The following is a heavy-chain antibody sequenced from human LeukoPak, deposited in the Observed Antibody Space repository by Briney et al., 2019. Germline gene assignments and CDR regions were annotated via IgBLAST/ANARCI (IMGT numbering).Heavy chain of an antibody. Sequence: QAGGSLRLSCAASGFSFTKHGMHWVRQAPGKGLEWVAFISDNGRRTYYTESVKGRFTISRGDSTNTLSLQVNSLRTEDTAVYYCARDFSSHWSLDHWGQGALVTVSS. CDR3: ARDFSSHWSLDH. CDR1: GFSFTKHG. CDR2: ISDNGRRT. J-gene: IGHJ4*02. V-gene: IGHV3-30*03. D-gene: IGHD1-1*01.